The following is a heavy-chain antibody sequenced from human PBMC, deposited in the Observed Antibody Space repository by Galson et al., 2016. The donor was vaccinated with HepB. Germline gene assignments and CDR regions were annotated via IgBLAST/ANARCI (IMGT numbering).Heavy chain of an antibody. CDR1: GDSDSFNTYY. V-gene: IGHV4-39*01. D-gene: IGHD2/OR15-2a*01. CDR3: AGLRPLLAYYGMDV. Sequence: SETLSLTCTVSGDSDSFNTYYWGWIRQPPGKGLEWIASIDFNGHQEYAPSLKSRVAISIDTSKSQFSLKIRAVTAADTATYYCAGLRPLLAYYGMDVWGRGTTVIVSS. CDR2: IDFNGHQ. J-gene: IGHJ6*02.